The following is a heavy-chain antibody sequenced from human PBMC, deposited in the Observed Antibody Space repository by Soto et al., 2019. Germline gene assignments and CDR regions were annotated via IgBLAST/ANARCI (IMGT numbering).Heavy chain of an antibody. Sequence: PGGSLRLSCAASGFTFDDYAMHWVRQAPGKGLEWVSGISWNSGSIGYADSVKGRFTISRDNAKNSLYLQMDSLRAEYTALYYCAKDRVGATSYYFDYWGQGTLVTVSS. D-gene: IGHD1-26*01. CDR2: ISWNSGSI. J-gene: IGHJ4*02. V-gene: IGHV3-9*01. CDR3: AKDRVGATSYYFDY. CDR1: GFTFDDYA.